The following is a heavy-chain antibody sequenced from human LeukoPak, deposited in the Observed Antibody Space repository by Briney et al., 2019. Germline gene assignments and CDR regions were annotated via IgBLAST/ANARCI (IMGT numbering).Heavy chain of an antibody. CDR3: ARAHSIASYYYGVDV. Sequence: SETLSLTCTVSGGSISSYYWSWIRQPPGKGLEWIGYIYYSGSTNYNPSLKSRVTISVDTSKNQFSLKLSSVTAADTAVYYCARAHSIASYYYGVDVWGQGTTVTVSS. V-gene: IGHV4-59*01. CDR1: GGSISSYY. CDR2: IYYSGST. J-gene: IGHJ6*02. D-gene: IGHD2/OR15-2a*01.